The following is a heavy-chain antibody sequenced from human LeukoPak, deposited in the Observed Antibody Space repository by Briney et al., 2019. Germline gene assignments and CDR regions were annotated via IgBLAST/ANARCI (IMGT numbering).Heavy chain of an antibody. CDR1: GFSFSSYW. V-gene: IGHV3-7*03. Sequence: GGSLRLSCAASGFSFSSYWMSWVRQAPGKGLEWVANIKPDGTTKFYVDSVKGRFTISRDNALNSLYLQMNSLRAEDTAIYYCARSIPYGTTWYGRSDYWGQGTLVTVSS. CDR2: IKPDGTTK. J-gene: IGHJ4*02. D-gene: IGHD6-13*01. CDR3: ARSIPYGTTWYGRSDY.